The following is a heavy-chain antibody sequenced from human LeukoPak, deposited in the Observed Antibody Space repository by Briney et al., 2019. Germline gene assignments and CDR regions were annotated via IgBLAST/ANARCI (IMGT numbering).Heavy chain of an antibody. D-gene: IGHD4-17*01. CDR1: GFTFSNAW. V-gene: IGHV3-15*01. J-gene: IGHJ4*02. Sequence: PGGSLRLSCAASGFTFSNAWMSWVRQAPGKGLEWVGRIKSKTDGGTTDYAAPVKGRFTISRDDSKNTLYLQMNSLKTEDTAVYSCTTVMQNDYALGGEYYFNYGGREPWSPSPQ. CDR3: TTVMQNDYALGGEYYFNY. CDR2: IKSKTDGGTT.